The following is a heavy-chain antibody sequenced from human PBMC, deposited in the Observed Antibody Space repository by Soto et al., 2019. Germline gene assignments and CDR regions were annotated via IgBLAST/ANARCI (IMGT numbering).Heavy chain of an antibody. CDR3: ARAVALPGLFYFDF. Sequence: KTSETLSLTCAVSGGSIRSSHSWSWVRQPPGKGLEWIAEIYQSGSTNYNPSLKSRVTIFDDKSKNEFSLKLNSVTAADTAVYFCARAVALPGLFYFDFWGQGMLVTVSS. D-gene: IGHD2-21*01. V-gene: IGHV4-4*02. J-gene: IGHJ4*02. CDR2: IYQSGST. CDR1: GGSIRSSHS.